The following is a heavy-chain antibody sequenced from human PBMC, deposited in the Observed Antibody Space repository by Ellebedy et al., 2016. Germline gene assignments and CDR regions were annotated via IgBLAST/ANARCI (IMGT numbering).Heavy chain of an antibody. CDR1: GFSFSGSA. D-gene: IGHD6-13*01. Sequence: GGSLRLSCATSGFSFSGSAMHWVRQASGKGLEWIGRIRSKSNNYATVYAASVKGRFTISRDDSQNMAYLQMDSLEPEDTAVYYCAGWQQVDYYYYFYMDVWGKGTTVTVSS. CDR3: AGWQQVDYYYYFYMDV. V-gene: IGHV3-73*01. J-gene: IGHJ6*03. CDR2: IRSKSNNYAT.